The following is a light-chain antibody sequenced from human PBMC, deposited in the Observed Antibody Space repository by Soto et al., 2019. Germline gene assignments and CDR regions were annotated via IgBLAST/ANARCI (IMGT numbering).Light chain of an antibody. CDR3: QHFYNCKVT. V-gene: IGKV3-20*01. J-gene: IGKJ4*01. CDR2: GAS. Sequence: EIVLTQSPGTLSLSPGERATLSCRASQSVSSSYLAWYQQKPGQAPRLLIYGASSRATGIPDRFSGSGSGTDFTLTISRLEPEDFAVYYCQHFYNCKVTFGGGTKVDIX. CDR1: QSVSSSY.